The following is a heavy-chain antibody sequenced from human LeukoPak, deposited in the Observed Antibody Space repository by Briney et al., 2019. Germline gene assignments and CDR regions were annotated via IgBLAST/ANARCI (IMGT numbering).Heavy chain of an antibody. V-gene: IGHV3-7*01. Sequence: SGGSLRLSCAASGFTFSSYWMSWVRQAPGMGLEWVGNIKYDGSEIYYVDSVKGRFTISRDNAKNSLYLQMNSLRADDTAVYYCARVPQVWKVTYYFDYWGQGTLVTVSS. CDR1: GFTFSSYW. D-gene: IGHD2-21*02. CDR3: ARVPQVWKVTYYFDY. CDR2: IKYDGSEI. J-gene: IGHJ4*02.